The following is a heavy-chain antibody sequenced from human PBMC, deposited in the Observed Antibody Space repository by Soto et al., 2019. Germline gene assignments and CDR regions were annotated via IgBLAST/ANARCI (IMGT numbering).Heavy chain of an antibody. V-gene: IGHV1-2*02. Sequence: ASVKVSCKASGYTFTGHYIHWVRQAPGQGLEWMGWINPNSGSTTYAQKFQGRVTMTRDTSISTAYMELSSLRSDDTAIFYCALTGTPFVGWFDPWGQGTLVTVSS. J-gene: IGHJ5*02. CDR3: ALTGTPFVGWFDP. CDR1: GYTFTGHY. CDR2: INPNSGST. D-gene: IGHD1-7*01.